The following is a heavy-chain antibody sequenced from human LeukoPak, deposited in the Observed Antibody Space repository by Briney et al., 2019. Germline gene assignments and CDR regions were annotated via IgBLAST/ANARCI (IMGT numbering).Heavy chain of an antibody. Sequence: SETLSLTCAVYGGSFSGYYWTRIRQPPGKGLEWIGEIHYSGRINYNPSLKSRVTISADTSNNHFSLKMNSVTAADTAVYYCSRGTDAYKCGNSWGQGTLVTVPS. CDR2: IHYSGRI. J-gene: IGHJ4*02. CDR3: SRGTDAYKCGNS. D-gene: IGHD5-24*01. CDR1: GGSFSGYY. V-gene: IGHV4-34*01.